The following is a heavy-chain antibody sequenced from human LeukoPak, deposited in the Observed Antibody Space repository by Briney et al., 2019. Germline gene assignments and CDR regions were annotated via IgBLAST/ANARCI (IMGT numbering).Heavy chain of an antibody. CDR3: ARDSGYCSSTTCYYFDY. D-gene: IGHD2-2*01. V-gene: IGHV1-2*02. CDR1: GYTFTGYY. CDR2: INANSGGT. J-gene: IGHJ4*02. Sequence: ASXKVXRKASGYTFTGYYMHRLRQAPGQGLEWMGWINANSGGTKYAQKFQGRVTMTRDTSISTAYMEVTSLRSDDTAMYYCARDSGYCSSTTCYYFDYWGQGTLVTVSS.